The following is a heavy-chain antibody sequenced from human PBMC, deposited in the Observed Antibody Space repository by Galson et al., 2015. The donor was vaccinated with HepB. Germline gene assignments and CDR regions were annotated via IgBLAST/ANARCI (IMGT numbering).Heavy chain of an antibody. CDR3: ALAKPPKLFDYYDSSGYYYWHYAFDI. V-gene: IGHV2-5*02. CDR1: GFSLSTSGVG. CDR2: IYWDDDK. D-gene: IGHD3-22*01. Sequence: PALVKPTQTLTLTCTFSGFSLSTSGVGVGWIRQHPGKALEWLALIYWDDDKRYSPSLKSRLTITKDTSKNQVVLTMTNMDPVDTATYYCALAKPPKLFDYYDSSGYYYWHYAFDIWGQGTMVTVSS. J-gene: IGHJ3*02.